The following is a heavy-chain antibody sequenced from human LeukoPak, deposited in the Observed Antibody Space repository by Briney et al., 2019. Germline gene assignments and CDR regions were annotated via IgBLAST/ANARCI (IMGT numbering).Heavy chain of an antibody. V-gene: IGHV3-30*04. J-gene: IGHJ4*02. D-gene: IGHD2-21*02. Sequence: PGGSLRLSCAASGFTFGSYAMHWVRQAPGKGLEWVAVISYDGSNKYYADSVKGRFTISRDNSKNTLYLQMNSLRAEDTAVYYCAREFLPRYCGGGCYSVAFDYWGQGTLVTVSS. CDR2: ISYDGSNK. CDR3: AREFLPRYCGGGCYSVAFDY. CDR1: GFTFGSYA.